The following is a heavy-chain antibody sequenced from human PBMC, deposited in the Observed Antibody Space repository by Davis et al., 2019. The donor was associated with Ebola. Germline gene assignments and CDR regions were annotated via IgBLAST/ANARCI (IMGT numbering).Heavy chain of an antibody. Sequence: AASVKVSCKASGYTFTSYGISWVRQAPGQGLEWMGWISTYNGNTHYAQKLQGRVTMTTDTSTSTAYMELRSLRSDDTAVYCCARDHAFIFTVTSYYYYYYGMDVWGQGTTVTVSS. CDR2: ISTYNGNT. J-gene: IGHJ6*02. CDR1: GYTFTSYG. D-gene: IGHD4-17*01. V-gene: IGHV1-18*01. CDR3: ARDHAFIFTVTSYYYYYYGMDV.